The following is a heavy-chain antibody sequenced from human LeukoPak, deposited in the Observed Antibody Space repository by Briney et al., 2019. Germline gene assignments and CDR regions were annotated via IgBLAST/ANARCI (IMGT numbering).Heavy chain of an antibody. CDR2: INIDSITV. V-gene: IGHV3-48*01. Sequence: PGGSLRLSCAASGFPLSGYSINWVRQAPGKGLEWGSYINIDSITVNYADSVKGRFTISRDNAKNPLYLQMNSLRAEDTAVYYCSTAKFDNWGQGTLVTVSS. CDR3: STAKFDN. CDR1: GFPLSGYS. J-gene: IGHJ4*02.